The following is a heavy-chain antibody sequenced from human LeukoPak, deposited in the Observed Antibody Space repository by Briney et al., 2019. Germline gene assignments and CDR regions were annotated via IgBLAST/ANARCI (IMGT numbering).Heavy chain of an antibody. CDR1: LFTVSGHY. D-gene: IGHD3-22*01. CDR2: MYSGGST. V-gene: IGHV3-53*01. Sequence: GGSLRLSCAVSLFTVSGHYMSWVRQAPGRGLEWVSVMYSGGSTYYADSVKGRFTISRDNSKNTLYLQMHSLRAEDMAVYYCARSNYYDSRRFDSWGQGTLVTVSS. CDR3: ARSNYYDSRRFDS. J-gene: IGHJ4*02.